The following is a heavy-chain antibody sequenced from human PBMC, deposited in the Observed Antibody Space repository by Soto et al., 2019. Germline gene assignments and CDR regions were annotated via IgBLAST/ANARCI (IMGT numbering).Heavy chain of an antibody. J-gene: IGHJ4*02. D-gene: IGHD6-19*01. CDR1: GGSISSSSYY. CDR3: AVLYSSGYYFDY. Sequence: SETLSLTCTVSGGSISSSSYYWGWIRQPPGKGLEWIGSIYYSGSTYYNPSLKSRVTISVETSKNQFSLKLSSVTAADTAVYYCAVLYSSGYYFDYWGQGTLVTVSS. V-gene: IGHV4-39*01. CDR2: IYYSGST.